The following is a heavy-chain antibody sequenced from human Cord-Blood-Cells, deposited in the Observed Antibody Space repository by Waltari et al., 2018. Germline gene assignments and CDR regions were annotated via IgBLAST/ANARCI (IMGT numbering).Heavy chain of an antibody. CDR3: AREGSSWYLFDY. CDR2: IWYDGSNK. CDR1: GFTFSSYG. J-gene: IGHJ4*02. V-gene: IGHV3-33*01. Sequence: QVQLVESGGGVVQPGRSLRLSCAASGFTFSSYGMHWVRQAPGKGMEWVAVIWYDGSNKYYADSVKGRFTISRDNSKNTLYLQMNSLRAEDTAVYYCAREGSSWYLFDYWGQGTLVTVSS. D-gene: IGHD6-13*01.